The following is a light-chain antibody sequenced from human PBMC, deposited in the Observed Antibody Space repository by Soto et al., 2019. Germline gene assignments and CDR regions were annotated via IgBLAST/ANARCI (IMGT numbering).Light chain of an antibody. J-gene: IGKJ2*01. V-gene: IGKV1-5*03. CDR3: QQYNSYPYT. CDR2: KAY. CDR1: QSISSW. Sequence: DIQMTQSLSTLSASVGDRVTITCRASQSISSWLAWYQQKPGKAPKLRIYKAYSLESGVPSRFSGSGSGTEFTLTISSLQPDDFAPYYCQQYNSYPYTFGQGTKLEIK.